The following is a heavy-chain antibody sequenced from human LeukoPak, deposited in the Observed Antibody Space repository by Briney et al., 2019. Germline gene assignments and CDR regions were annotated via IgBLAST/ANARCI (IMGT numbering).Heavy chain of an antibody. Sequence: GGSLRLSCAASEFSVGSNYMTWVRQAPGKGLEWVSAISASGGSTYYADSVKGRFTISRDNSKNTLYLQMNSLRAEDTAVYYCAKVSRYYGSGSYYRDGEFDYWGQGTLVTVSS. J-gene: IGHJ4*02. D-gene: IGHD3-10*01. CDR3: AKVSRYYGSGSYYRDGEFDY. CDR2: ISASGGST. CDR1: EFSVGSNY. V-gene: IGHV3-23*01.